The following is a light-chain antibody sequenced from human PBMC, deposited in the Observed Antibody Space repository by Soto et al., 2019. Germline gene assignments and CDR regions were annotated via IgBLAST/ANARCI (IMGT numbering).Light chain of an antibody. CDR3: QQYGSSPET. V-gene: IGKV3-20*01. J-gene: IGKJ1*01. Sequence: EIVVRQSPGTLALSPGERATLSCRASQSVSSSYLAWYQQKPGQAPRLLIYGASSRATGIPDRFSGSGSGTDFTLTISRLEPEDFAVYYCQQYGSSPETFGQGTKV. CDR2: GAS. CDR1: QSVSSSY.